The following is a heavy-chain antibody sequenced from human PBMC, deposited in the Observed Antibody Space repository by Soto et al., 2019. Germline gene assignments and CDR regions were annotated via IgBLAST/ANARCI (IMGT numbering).Heavy chain of an antibody. Sequence: GGALSLSCAASAFTVISYAMILVRQAPGKGLEWVSDISGSGGSTYYADYVKGRFTISRDNSKNKLYLQMNSLRDEDTAVYYCAKDLRVVGANVDYWGQGTLVNVSS. D-gene: IGHD1-26*01. CDR2: ISGSGGST. V-gene: IGHV3-23*01. CDR3: AKDLRVVGANVDY. CDR1: AFTVISYA. J-gene: IGHJ4*02.